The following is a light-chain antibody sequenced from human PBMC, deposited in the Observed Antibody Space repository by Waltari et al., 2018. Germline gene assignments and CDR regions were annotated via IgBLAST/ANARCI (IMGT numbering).Light chain of an antibody. Sequence: IQMTQSPSPLSTSVGDRVTITCRASQNIKKYLSWYQQKPGKAPNLLIYSASSLQSGVPSRFSGSGSGTDFTLTIISLQPEDFATYYCQQTYNAPLTFGGGTKVEIK. CDR2: SAS. CDR1: QNIKKY. V-gene: IGKV1-39*01. CDR3: QQTYNAPLT. J-gene: IGKJ4*01.